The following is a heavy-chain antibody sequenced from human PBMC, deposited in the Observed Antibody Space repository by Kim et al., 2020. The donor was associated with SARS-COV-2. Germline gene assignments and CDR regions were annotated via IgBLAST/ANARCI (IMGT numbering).Heavy chain of an antibody. D-gene: IGHD2-21*02. V-gene: IGHV3-23*01. J-gene: IGHJ3*01. CDR2: LSGTGDSV. Sequence: GGSLRLSCAVSGFTFRNYFFNWVRQAPGKGLEWVSGLSGTGDSVYYADSVRGRFAISRDNSRNTVYLQLNRLRAEDTAIYYCARGTSDPRRVTYPPVYA. CDR1: GFTFRNYF. CDR3: ARGTSDPRRVTYPPVYA.